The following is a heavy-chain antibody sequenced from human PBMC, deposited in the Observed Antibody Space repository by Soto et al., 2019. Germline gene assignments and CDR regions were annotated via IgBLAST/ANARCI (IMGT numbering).Heavy chain of an antibody. CDR1: GGSISSYY. Sequence: SETLSLTCTVSGGSISSYYWSWIRQPSGKGLEWIGHIYYSGSTNYNPSLKSRVTISVDTSKNQFFLKLNSVTAADTAVYYCARWGGLPAFDIWGQGTMVTVSS. J-gene: IGHJ3*02. D-gene: IGHD1-26*01. CDR2: IYYSGST. CDR3: ARWGGLPAFDI. V-gene: IGHV4-59*01.